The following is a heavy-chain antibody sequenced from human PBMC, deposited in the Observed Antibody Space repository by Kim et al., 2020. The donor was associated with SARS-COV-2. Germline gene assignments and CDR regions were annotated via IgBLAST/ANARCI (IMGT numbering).Heavy chain of an antibody. J-gene: IGHJ6*02. CDR2: IYYSGST. V-gene: IGHV4-59*08. CDR1: GGSISSYY. Sequence: SETLSLTCTVSGGSISSYYWSWIRQPPGKGLEWIGYIYYSGSTNYNPSLKSRVTISVDTSKNQFSLKLSSVTAADTAVYYCARHHYDYVWGSYHYSMDVWGQGTTVTVSS. CDR3: ARHHYDYVWGSYHYSMDV. D-gene: IGHD3-16*02.